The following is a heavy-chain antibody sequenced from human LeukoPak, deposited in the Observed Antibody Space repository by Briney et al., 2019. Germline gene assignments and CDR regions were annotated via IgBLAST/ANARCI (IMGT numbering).Heavy chain of an antibody. J-gene: IGHJ6*03. CDR1: GGSISSGSYY. V-gene: IGHV4-61*02. CDR3: ARAPLYYYYMDV. Sequence: SETLSLTCTVSGGSISSGSYYWSWIRQPAGKGLEWIGRIYTSGSTNYNPSLKSRVTISVDTSKNQFSLKLSPVTAADTAVYYCARAPLYYYYMDVWGKGTTVTVSS. CDR2: IYTSGST.